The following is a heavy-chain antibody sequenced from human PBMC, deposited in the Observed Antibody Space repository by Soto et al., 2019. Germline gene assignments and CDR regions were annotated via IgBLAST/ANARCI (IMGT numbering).Heavy chain of an antibody. J-gene: IGHJ5*02. CDR2: INPSGGST. Sequence: ASVKVSCKASGYTFTSYYMHWVRQAPGQGLEWMGIINPSGGSTSYAQKFQGRVTMTRDTSTSTVYMELSSLRSEDTALYYCARAVGDYGVNGWFDPWGQGTLVTVSS. V-gene: IGHV1-46*01. CDR3: ARAVGDYGVNGWFDP. D-gene: IGHD4-17*01. CDR1: GYTFTSYY.